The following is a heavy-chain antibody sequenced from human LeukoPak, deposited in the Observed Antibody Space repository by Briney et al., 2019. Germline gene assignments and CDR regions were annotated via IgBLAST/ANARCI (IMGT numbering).Heavy chain of an antibody. J-gene: IGHJ4*02. CDR1: GYSFTDYY. Sequence: ASLKVSCKTSGYSFTDYYMHWVRQAPGQGLEWMGWINPNSGGTSSAQKFQGRITMTRDTSTSTAYMELRSLRSDDTAVYYCARDSKGRATTLDYWGQGTLVTVSS. CDR3: ARDSKGRATTLDY. V-gene: IGHV1-2*02. D-gene: IGHD1-26*01. CDR2: INPNSGGT.